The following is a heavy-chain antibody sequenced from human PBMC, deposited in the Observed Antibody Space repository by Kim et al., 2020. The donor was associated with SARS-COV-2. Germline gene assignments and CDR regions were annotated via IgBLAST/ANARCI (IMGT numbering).Heavy chain of an antibody. CDR1: GGTFSGYA. CDR3: ARVPVPTTMRPDWYFDL. D-gene: IGHD2-2*01. CDR2: ITPAFGPA. Sequence: SVKVSCKASGGTFSGYAISWVRQAPGQGLEWMGGITPAFGPANYAHNFLGRITISVDASASTAYMELRSLRSEDTALYFCARVPVPTTMRPDWYFDLWGRGTLVTVSS. J-gene: IGHJ2*01. V-gene: IGHV1-69*13.